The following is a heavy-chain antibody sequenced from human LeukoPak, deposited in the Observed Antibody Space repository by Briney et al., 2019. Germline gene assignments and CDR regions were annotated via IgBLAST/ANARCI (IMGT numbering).Heavy chain of an antibody. CDR1: GGCFCGYY. Sequence: SETLSLTCAVYGGCFCGYYWSWIRPPPGKGLEGIGQISRRGNTNYNPSLKSRVTISVDTSKNELSLKLSTVTAADTALYYCARHGEYYRGQGTLVTDSS. CDR3: ARHGEYY. CDR2: ISRRGNT. V-gene: IGHV4-34*01. J-gene: IGHJ4*02. D-gene: IGHD3-10*01.